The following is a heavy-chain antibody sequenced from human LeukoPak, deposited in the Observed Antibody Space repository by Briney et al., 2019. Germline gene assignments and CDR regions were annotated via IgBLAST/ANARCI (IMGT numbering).Heavy chain of an antibody. CDR3: ARGPNTAGNYRAFDL. CDR2: IYYNGDT. CDR1: GGSFSGYY. J-gene: IGHJ3*01. V-gene: IGHV4-34*01. Sequence: PSETLSLTCAVYGGSFSGYYWSWIRQPPGKGLEWIGSIYYNGDTYYNPSLKSRVIISADTSKNQFSLKLTSVTAADTAAYYCARGPNTAGNYRAFDLWGQGTKVTVSS. D-gene: IGHD4-11*01.